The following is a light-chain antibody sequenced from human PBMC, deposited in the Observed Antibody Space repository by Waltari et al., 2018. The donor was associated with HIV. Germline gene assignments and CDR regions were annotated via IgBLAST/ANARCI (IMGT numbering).Light chain of an antibody. J-gene: IGKJ4*01. CDR1: QSVSSN. CDR2: GAS. V-gene: IGKV3-15*01. Sequence: EIVMTQSSATLPVSPGDGAKLSCRASQSVSSNVAWYQQQPGQAPRLLIYGASTRDTGIPARFSGSGSGTEFTLTISSLQSEDFAVYYCQQYNNWPALTFGGGTKVEIK. CDR3: QQYNNWPALT.